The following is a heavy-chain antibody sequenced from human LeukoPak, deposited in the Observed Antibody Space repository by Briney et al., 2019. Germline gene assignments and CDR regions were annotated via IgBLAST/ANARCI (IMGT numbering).Heavy chain of an antibody. CDR1: GGSFSGYC. CDR3: ARGRNGDYSNYYYYMDV. D-gene: IGHD4-17*01. J-gene: IGHJ6*03. CDR2: INHSGST. Sequence: SETLSLTCAVYGGSFSGYCWSWIRQPPGKGLEWIGEINHSGSTNYNPSLKSRVTISVDTSKNQFSLKLSSVTAADTAVYYCARGRNGDYSNYYYYMDVWGKGTTVTVSS. V-gene: IGHV4-34*01.